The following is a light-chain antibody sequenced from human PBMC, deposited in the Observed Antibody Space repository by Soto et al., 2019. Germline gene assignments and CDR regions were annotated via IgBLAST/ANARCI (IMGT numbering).Light chain of an antibody. CDR1: QSISSY. CDR3: QQSYTVPLT. CDR2: TAS. V-gene: IGKV1-39*01. J-gene: IGKJ1*01. Sequence: RVTEARCCRSGSVGDRVTITCRASQSISSYLNWYQQKPGKAPNLLIYTASSLQSGVPSRFSGSGSGTDFTLTISSLQPEDFATYYCQQSYTVPLTFGQGTKVDIK.